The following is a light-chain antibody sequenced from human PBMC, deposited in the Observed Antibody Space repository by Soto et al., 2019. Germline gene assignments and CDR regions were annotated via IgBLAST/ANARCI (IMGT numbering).Light chain of an antibody. J-gene: IGLJ3*02. CDR2: LDSDGSH. Sequence: QAVVTQSPSASASLGASVKLTCTLSSGHSSYAIAWHQLQPEKGPRSLMKLDSDGSHTKGDGIPDRFSGSSSGAERYLTISSLQYEDEADYYCQTWGTGFQVFGGGTTVTV. CDR1: SGHSSYA. CDR3: QTWGTGFQV. V-gene: IGLV4-69*01.